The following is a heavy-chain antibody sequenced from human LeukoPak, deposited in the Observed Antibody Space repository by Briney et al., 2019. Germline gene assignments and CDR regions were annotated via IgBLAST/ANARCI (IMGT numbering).Heavy chain of an antibody. D-gene: IGHD2-2*01. CDR1: GYTFTSYG. J-gene: IGHJ6*03. V-gene: IGHV1-18*01. Sequence: ASVTVSCKASGYTFTSYGISWVRQAPGQWLEWMGWISAYNGNTNYAQKLQGRVTMTTDTSTSTAYMELRSLRSDDTAVYYCAREVTVVPAANHDYYYMDVWGKGTTVTVSS. CDR2: ISAYNGNT. CDR3: AREVTVVPAANHDYYYMDV.